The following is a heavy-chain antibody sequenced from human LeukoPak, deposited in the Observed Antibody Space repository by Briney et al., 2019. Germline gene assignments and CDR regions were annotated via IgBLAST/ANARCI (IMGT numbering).Heavy chain of an antibody. V-gene: IGHV1-18*01. CDR1: GYTFTSYG. D-gene: IGHD2-15*01. Sequence: ASVKVSCKASGYTFTSYGISWVRQAPGQGLEWMGWISAYNGDTNYAQKLQGRVTMTTDTSTSTAYMELRSLRSDDTAVYYCARHIVVVVAATYWFDPWGQGTLVTVSS. CDR3: ARHIVVVVAATYWFDP. CDR2: ISAYNGDT. J-gene: IGHJ5*02.